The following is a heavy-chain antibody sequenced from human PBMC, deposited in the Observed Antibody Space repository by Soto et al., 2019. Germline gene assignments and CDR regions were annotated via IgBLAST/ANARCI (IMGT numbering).Heavy chain of an antibody. V-gene: IGHV3-30*18. D-gene: IGHD6-13*01. CDR1: GFTFSNYA. Sequence: QVQLVESGGGVVQPGRSLKLSCAASGFTFSNYAIHWVRQAPGKGLEWVAVIASDGKDKRYADSVKGRFTISRDNSKNTMYLQMNSLRGEDTAVYYCAKDGAIAAADYFFDYWGQGSLVTVSS. CDR2: IASDGKDK. CDR3: AKDGAIAAADYFFDY. J-gene: IGHJ4*02.